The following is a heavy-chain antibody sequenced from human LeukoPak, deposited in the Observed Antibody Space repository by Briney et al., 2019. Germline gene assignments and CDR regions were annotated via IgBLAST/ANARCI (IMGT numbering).Heavy chain of an antibody. Sequence: PGGSLRLSCAASGFTFSTSWMNWVRQAPGKGLEWVSYISSSSSTIYYADSVKGRFTISRDNAKNSLYLQMNSLRAEDTAVYYCARTPTIFGVVIIHDAFDIWGQGTMVTVSS. CDR1: GFTFSTSW. D-gene: IGHD3-3*01. CDR2: ISSSSSTI. CDR3: ARTPTIFGVVIIHDAFDI. J-gene: IGHJ3*02. V-gene: IGHV3-48*01.